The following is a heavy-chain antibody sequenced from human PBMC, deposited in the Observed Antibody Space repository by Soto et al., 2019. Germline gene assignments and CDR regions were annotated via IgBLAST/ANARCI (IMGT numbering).Heavy chain of an antibody. V-gene: IGHV3-48*01. CDR2: ISSSSNTI. J-gene: IGHJ4*02. D-gene: IGHD5-18*01. CDR1: GFTFSSYS. Sequence: EVQLVESGGGLVQPGGSLRLSCAASGFTFSSYSMNWVRQAPGKGLEWVSYISSSSNTIYYADSVKGRFTISRDNAKNSLYLQMNSLRAEDTAVYYCARDRKGYSYGNDYWGQGTRVTVSS. CDR3: ARDRKGYSYGNDY.